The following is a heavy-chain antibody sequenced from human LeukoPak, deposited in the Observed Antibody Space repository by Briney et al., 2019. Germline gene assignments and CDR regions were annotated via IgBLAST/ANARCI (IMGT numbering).Heavy chain of an antibody. D-gene: IGHD6-6*01. V-gene: IGHV4-39*01. CDR1: GGSISSTSYY. J-gene: IGHJ4*02. Sequence: PSETLSLTCAVSGGSISSTSYYWGWIRQPPGKGLEWIGSIYYSGGTYYNPSLKSRVTISVDTSKNQFSLKLSSVTAADTAVYYCARQIPSASPYYFDYWGQGTLVTVSS. CDR3: ARQIPSASPYYFDY. CDR2: IYYSGGT.